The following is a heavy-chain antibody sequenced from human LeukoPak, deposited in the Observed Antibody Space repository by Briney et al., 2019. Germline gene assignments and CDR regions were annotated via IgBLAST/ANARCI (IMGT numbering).Heavy chain of an antibody. CDR2: ISGSSNYI. Sequence: GGSLRLSCAASGFTFITYSMDWVRQAPGEGLEWVSSISGSSNYIYYAESVKGRFTISRDNAKNSLFLQMNSLRAEDTAVYYCASRPYDNSGYYYVWGQETLVTVSS. CDR3: ASRPYDNSGYYYV. V-gene: IGHV3-21*01. J-gene: IGHJ4*02. D-gene: IGHD3-22*01. CDR1: GFTFITYS.